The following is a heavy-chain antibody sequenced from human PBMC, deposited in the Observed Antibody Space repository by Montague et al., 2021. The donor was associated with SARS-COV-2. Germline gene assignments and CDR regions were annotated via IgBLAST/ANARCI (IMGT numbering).Heavy chain of an antibody. CDR3: AMRGGALDAFDI. CDR1: GGSIRTSSYY. Sequence: SETLSLTCTVSGGSIRTSSYYWGWIRQPPGKGLDWIGSIYYSGSTYYNPSLKSRVTISVDTSKNQFSLKLSSVTAADTAVHYCAMRGGALDAFDIWGQGTMVIVSS. J-gene: IGHJ3*02. D-gene: IGHD4-17*01. CDR2: IYYSGST. V-gene: IGHV4-39*01.